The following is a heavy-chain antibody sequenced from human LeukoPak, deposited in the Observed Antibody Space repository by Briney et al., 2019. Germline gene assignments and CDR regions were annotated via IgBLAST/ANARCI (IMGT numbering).Heavy chain of an antibody. CDR3: ARSSIAVRTEAFDI. J-gene: IGHJ3*02. CDR1: GGSISSYY. Sequence: SETLSLTCTVSGGSISSYYWSWIRQPPGKGLEWIGHIYYSGSTNYNPSLKSRVTISVATSKNQFSLNLNSVTAADTAVYYCARSSIAVRTEAFDIWGQGTMVTVSS. V-gene: IGHV4-59*01. D-gene: IGHD6-6*01. CDR2: IYYSGST.